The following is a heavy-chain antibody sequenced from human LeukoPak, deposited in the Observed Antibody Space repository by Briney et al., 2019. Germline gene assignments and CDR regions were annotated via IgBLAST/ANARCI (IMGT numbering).Heavy chain of an antibody. J-gene: IGHJ6*03. D-gene: IGHD3-22*01. CDR3: ARNTYYYDSRSLYYYYYMDV. V-gene: IGHV4-59*01. CDR2: IYYSGST. Sequence: SETLSLTCTVSGGSISSYYWSWIRQPPGKGLEWIGYIYYSGSTNYNPSLKSRVTISVDTSKNQFSLKLSSVTAADTAVYYCARNTYYYDSRSLYYYYYMDVWGKGTTVTVSS. CDR1: GGSISSYY.